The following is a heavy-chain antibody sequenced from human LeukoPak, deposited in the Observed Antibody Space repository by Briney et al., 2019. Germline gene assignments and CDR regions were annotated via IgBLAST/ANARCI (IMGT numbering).Heavy chain of an antibody. CDR1: GYTFTGYY. CDR2: INPKSGGT. D-gene: IGHD3-22*01. CDR3: AKDKVGDDSGLVDY. J-gene: IGHJ4*02. Sequence: VASVKVSCKASGYTFTGYYMHWVRQAPGQGLEWMGRINPKSGGTNYAQKFQGRVTMTRDTSISTAYMEVISLRSDDTAVYYCAKDKVGDDSGLVDYWGQGILVTVSS. V-gene: IGHV1-2*06.